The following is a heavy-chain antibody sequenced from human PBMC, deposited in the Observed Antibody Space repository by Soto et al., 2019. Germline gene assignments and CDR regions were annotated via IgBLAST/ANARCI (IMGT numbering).Heavy chain of an antibody. CDR2: ISSSGDTI. CDR3: IDIFF. CDR1: GFAFSDHY. Sequence: QVHLVESGGGLVKPGGSLRLSCAASGFAFSDHYMTWIRQAPGKGLELISYISSSGDTIHYADSVKGRFTISRDNGKNSLYLQMNSLRSEDTAVYYCIDIFFWGQGTMVTVSS. V-gene: IGHV3-11*01. D-gene: IGHD3-9*01. J-gene: IGHJ3*01.